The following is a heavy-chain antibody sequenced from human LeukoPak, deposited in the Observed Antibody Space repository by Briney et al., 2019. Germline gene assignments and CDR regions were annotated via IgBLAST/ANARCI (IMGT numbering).Heavy chain of an antibody. CDR1: GFIFNNYG. D-gene: IGHD3-10*01. J-gene: IGHJ4*02. CDR3: ARTNTLVRGVIIEPLDY. Sequence: GGSLRLSCAASGFIFNNYGMHWVRQAPGKGLEWVAFTWYDDSNKYYADSVKGRFTISRDNSKNTLYLQMNSLRAEDTAVYYCARTNTLVRGVIIEPLDYRGQGTLVTVSS. V-gene: IGHV3-33*01. CDR2: TWYDDSNK.